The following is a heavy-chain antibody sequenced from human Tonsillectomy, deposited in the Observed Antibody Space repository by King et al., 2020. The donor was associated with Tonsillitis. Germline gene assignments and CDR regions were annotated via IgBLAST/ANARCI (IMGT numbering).Heavy chain of an antibody. CDR3: ATVLLSWSTYYTPDY. CDR2: ISYDGSSK. Sequence: VQLVQSGGGVVQPGRSLRLSCAASGFTFSSYGMHWVRQAPGKGLDWVSVISYDGSSKYYADSVKGRFTISRDNSKNTLYLQMNSLRAEDTAVYYCATVLLSWSTYYTPDYWGQGTLVTVSS. J-gene: IGHJ4*02. D-gene: IGHD3-3*01. CDR1: GFTFSSYG. V-gene: IGHV3-30*03.